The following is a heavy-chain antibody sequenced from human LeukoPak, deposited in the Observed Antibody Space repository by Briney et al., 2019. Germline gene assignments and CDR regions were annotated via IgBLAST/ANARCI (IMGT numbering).Heavy chain of an antibody. CDR1: AFIFSNYD. Sequence: GGSLRLSCAASAFIFSNYDMSWVRQAPGKGLEWVSAISGSGGSTYYADSVKGRFTISRDNSKNTLYLQMNSLRAEDTAVYYCAKGLEDSSGWYGDAFDIWGQGTMVTVSS. CDR2: ISGSGGST. D-gene: IGHD6-19*01. V-gene: IGHV3-23*01. CDR3: AKGLEDSSGWYGDAFDI. J-gene: IGHJ3*02.